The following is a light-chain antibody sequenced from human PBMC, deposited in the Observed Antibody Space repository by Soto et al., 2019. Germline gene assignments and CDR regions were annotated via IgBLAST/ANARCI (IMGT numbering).Light chain of an antibody. CDR3: LLYYGAAVV. CDR2: STT. J-gene: IGLJ2*01. V-gene: IGLV7-43*01. Sequence: QAVVTQAPSLTVSPGGTVTLTCASSTGPVTSDYYPNWFQQKPGQAPRALIYSTTKQHSWTPARFSGSLLGGKAALTLSGVQPEDDADYYCLLYYGAAVVFGGGTKLTVL. CDR1: TGPVTSDYY.